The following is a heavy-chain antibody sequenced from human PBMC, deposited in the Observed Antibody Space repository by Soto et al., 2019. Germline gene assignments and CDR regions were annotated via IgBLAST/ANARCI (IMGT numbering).Heavy chain of an antibody. CDR3: ASPIFGGQGSGSYGMDV. V-gene: IGHV3-66*01. D-gene: IGHD3-10*01. Sequence: EVQLVESGGGLVQPGGSLRLSCAASGFTVSSNYMSWVRQAPGKGLERVPVIYSGGSTYYADSVKGRFTISRDNSKNTLYLQMSSLRAEDTAVYYCASPIFGGQGSGSYGMDVWGQGTTVTVSS. J-gene: IGHJ6*02. CDR2: IYSGGST. CDR1: GFTVSSNY.